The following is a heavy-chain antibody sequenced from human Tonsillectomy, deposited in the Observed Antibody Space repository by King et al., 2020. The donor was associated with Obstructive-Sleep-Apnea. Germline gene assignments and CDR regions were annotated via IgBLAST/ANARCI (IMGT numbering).Heavy chain of an antibody. CDR1: GFTFGSYW. Sequence: VQLVESGGGLVQPGGSLRLSCAASGFTFGSYWMTWFRQAPGKGLEWVANIKQDGSEKYYVDSVKGRFTISRDNAKNSLYLQMNSLRAEDTAVYYCARDRESGWFGELLIDYWGQGTLVTVSS. D-gene: IGHD3-10*01. CDR3: ARDRESGWFGELLIDY. J-gene: IGHJ4*02. CDR2: IKQDGSEK. V-gene: IGHV3-7*01.